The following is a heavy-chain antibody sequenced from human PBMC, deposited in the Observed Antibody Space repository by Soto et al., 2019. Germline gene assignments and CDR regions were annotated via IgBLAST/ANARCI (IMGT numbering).Heavy chain of an antibody. D-gene: IGHD6-13*01. Sequence: QVQLVQSGAEVKKPGSSVKVSCKASGGTFSSYAISWVRQAPGQGLEWMGGIIPIFGTANYEQKFQGRVTITADESTSTAYMELSSLRSEDTAVYYCARDLVEQQLETGDYWGQGTLVTVSS. CDR2: IIPIFGTA. CDR1: GGTFSSYA. CDR3: ARDLVEQQLETGDY. V-gene: IGHV1-69*12. J-gene: IGHJ4*02.